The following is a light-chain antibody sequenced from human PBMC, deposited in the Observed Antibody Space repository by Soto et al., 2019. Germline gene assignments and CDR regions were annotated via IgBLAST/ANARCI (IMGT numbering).Light chain of an antibody. J-gene: IGKJ1*01. CDR3: QPASCRPAT. V-gene: IGKV1-39*01. CDR2: AGS. CDR1: QTIFSY. Sequence: DIQMTQSPSSLSSSVGDRVTITCRASQTIFSYLNWYQQKPGKAPKLLIYAGSSLQSGVPSSFSGSGSGTDFILTISRLQTEDFVSYYCQPASCRPATFGQGTKVDI.